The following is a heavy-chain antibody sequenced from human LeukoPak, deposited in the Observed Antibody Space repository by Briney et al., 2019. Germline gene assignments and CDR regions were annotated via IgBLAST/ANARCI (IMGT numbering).Heavy chain of an antibody. V-gene: IGHV1-3*01. D-gene: IGHD6-25*01. CDR2: INGGNGNT. J-gene: IGHJ5*02. CDR1: GYTFSSYA. CDR3: ARGPPRLNWFDP. Sequence: GASVKVSCKASGYTFSSYAMHWVRQAPGQRLEWMGWINGGNGNTKYSQKLRGRVTITRDTSASTAFMELRGLRSEDTAVFYCARGPPRLNWFDPWGQGTLVTVSS.